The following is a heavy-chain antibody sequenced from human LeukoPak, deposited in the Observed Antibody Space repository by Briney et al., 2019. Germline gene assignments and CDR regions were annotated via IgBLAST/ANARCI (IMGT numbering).Heavy chain of an antibody. CDR3: ARGHGAAARKKFDP. Sequence: ASVKVSCKASGYTFTSYDINWVRQAPGQGLEWMGWMNPNSGNTGYAQKFQGRVTMTRNTSISTAYMELSSLRSEDTAVYSCARGHGAAARKKFDPWGQGTLVTVSS. CDR2: MNPNSGNT. CDR1: GYTFTSYD. J-gene: IGHJ5*02. D-gene: IGHD6-13*01. V-gene: IGHV1-8*01.